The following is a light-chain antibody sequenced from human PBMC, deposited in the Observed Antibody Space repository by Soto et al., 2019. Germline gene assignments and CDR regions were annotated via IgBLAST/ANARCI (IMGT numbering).Light chain of an antibody. V-gene: IGLV1-40*01. J-gene: IGLJ1*01. CDR2: GNT. Sequence: QSVLTQPPSVSGAPGQRVTISCTGSSSNIGAGYDVHWYQQLPGTAPKLLIYGNTNRPSGVPDRFSGSKSGPSASLAITGLQAEDEADYYCQAYDSRLSGSGFVFGTGTNVTGL. CDR1: SSNIGAGYD. CDR3: QAYDSRLSGSGFV.